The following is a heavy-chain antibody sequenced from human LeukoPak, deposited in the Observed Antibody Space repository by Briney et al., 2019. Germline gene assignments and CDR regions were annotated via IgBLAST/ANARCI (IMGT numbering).Heavy chain of an antibody. J-gene: IGHJ4*02. CDR2: INTSGGST. V-gene: IGHV1-46*01. Sequence: ASVNLSCKASGYTFTSYYMHWVRQAPGQGLEWVGIINTSGGSTSYAQTFQGRVTMTRDTSTSTVYMELSSLRSEDTAVYYCARDVDTAMFTYSYWGQGTLVTVSS. D-gene: IGHD5-18*01. CDR3: ARDVDTAMFTYSY. CDR1: GYTFTSYY.